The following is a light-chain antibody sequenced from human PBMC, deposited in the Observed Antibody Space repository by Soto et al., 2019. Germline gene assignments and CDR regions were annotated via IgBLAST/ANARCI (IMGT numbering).Light chain of an antibody. Sequence: EIVVTQSPGTLSLSAGERATVSCRASQSVNNNFLAWYQLRPGQAPRLLISGASSRATGIPDRISGSGSGTDFTLTITRVEPEDSAMYYCQHYVGSPTFGQGTKVDIK. V-gene: IGKV3-20*01. CDR1: QSVNNNF. CDR2: GAS. CDR3: QHYVGSPT. J-gene: IGKJ1*01.